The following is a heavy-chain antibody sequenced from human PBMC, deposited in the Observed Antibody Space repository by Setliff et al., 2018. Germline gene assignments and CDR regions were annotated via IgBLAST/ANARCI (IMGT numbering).Heavy chain of an antibody. J-gene: IGHJ4*02. D-gene: IGHD1-26*01. V-gene: IGHV4-61*02. CDR1: GDSITSGSDY. Sequence: SETLSLTCTVSGDSITSGSDYWNWIRQPAGEGLEWIGRLHTSGTTVYNPSLKGRVTISADTSTNHFSLKLTSVTAADTAVYYCARDNTIVGATDYWGQGALVTVSS. CDR2: LHTSGTT. CDR3: ARDNTIVGATDY.